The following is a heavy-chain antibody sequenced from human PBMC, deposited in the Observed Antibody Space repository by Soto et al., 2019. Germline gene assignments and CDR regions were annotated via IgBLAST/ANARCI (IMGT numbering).Heavy chain of an antibody. Sequence: GGSLRLSCAASGFTFSSYGMHWVRQAPGKGLEWVAVIWYDGSNKYYADSVKGRFTISRDNSKNTLYLQMNSLRAEDTAVYYCARDPTYYYDSSRVSDYYYYGMDVWGQGTTVTVSS. J-gene: IGHJ6*02. CDR3: ARDPTYYYDSSRVSDYYYYGMDV. CDR2: IWYDGSNK. CDR1: GFTFSSYG. D-gene: IGHD3-22*01. V-gene: IGHV3-33*01.